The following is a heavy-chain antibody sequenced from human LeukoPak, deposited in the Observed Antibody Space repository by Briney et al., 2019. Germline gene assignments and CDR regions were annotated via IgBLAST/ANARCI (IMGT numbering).Heavy chain of an antibody. CDR2: IRYDGSNK. Sequence: PGGSLRLSCAASGFTFSSYGMHWVRQAPGKGLEWVAFIRYDGSNKYYAVSVKGRFTISRDNSKNTLYLQMNSLRAEDTAVYYCAKVGSSSWTTYYYYYMDVWGKGTTVTVSS. V-gene: IGHV3-30*02. CDR3: AKVGSSSWTTYYYYYMDV. D-gene: IGHD6-13*01. CDR1: GFTFSSYG. J-gene: IGHJ6*03.